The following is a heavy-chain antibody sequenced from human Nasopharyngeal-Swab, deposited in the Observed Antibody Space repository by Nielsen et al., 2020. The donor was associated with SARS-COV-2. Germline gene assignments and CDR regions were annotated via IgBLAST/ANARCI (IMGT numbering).Heavy chain of an antibody. J-gene: IGHJ3*02. CDR1: GGSISRSQW. CDR3: AKLYYDSSGPGDI. V-gene: IGHV4-4*02. Sequence: SETLSLTCAVSGGSISRSQWWTCVRQPPGKGLEWIGEIFPSGSTKYSPSLKSRVTISIDESKNQFSLILTSVTAADAAVYYCAKLYYDSSGPGDIWGRGTMVTVSS. CDR2: IFPSGST. D-gene: IGHD3-22*01.